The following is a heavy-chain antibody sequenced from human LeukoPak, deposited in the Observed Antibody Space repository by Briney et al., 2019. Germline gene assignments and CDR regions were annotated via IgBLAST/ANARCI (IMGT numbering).Heavy chain of an antibody. CDR3: AIMRQWELRRFAFDY. V-gene: IGHV3-23*01. D-gene: IGHD1-26*01. CDR1: GFTFSSYA. J-gene: IGHJ4*02. CDR2: ISGSGGST. Sequence: PGGSLRLSCAASGFTFSSYAMSWVRQAPGKGLEWVSAISGSGGSTYYADSVKGRFTISRDNSKNTLYLQMNSLRAEDTAVYYCAIMRQWELRRFAFDYWGQGTLVTVSS.